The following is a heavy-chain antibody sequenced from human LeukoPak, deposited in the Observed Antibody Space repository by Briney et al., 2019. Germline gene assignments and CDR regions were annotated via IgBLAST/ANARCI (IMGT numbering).Heavy chain of an antibody. CDR1: GYTFTGYY. CDR2: INPNSGGT. D-gene: IGHD3-3*01. Sequence: GASVKVSCKASGYTFTGYYMHWVRQAPGQGLEWMGWINPNSGGTNYAQKFQGRVTMTRDTSISTAYMELSRLRSDDTAVYYCARDHSYYDFWSGYYHYYYYYMDVWGKGTTVTVSS. J-gene: IGHJ6*03. CDR3: ARDHSYYDFWSGYYHYYYYYMDV. V-gene: IGHV1-2*02.